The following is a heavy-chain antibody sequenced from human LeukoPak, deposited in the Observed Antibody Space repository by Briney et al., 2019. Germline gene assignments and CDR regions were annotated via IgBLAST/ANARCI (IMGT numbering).Heavy chain of an antibody. Sequence: SETLSLTCAVSGGSISSSNWWSWVRQPPGKGLEWIGEIYHSGSSNYNPSLKSRVTISVDKSKNQFSLKLSSVTAAGTAVYYCARVRFGGPSSSWYVLDVWGQGTTVTVSS. CDR2: IYHSGSS. CDR1: GGSISSSNW. J-gene: IGHJ6*02. CDR3: ARVRFGGPSSSWYVLDV. V-gene: IGHV4-4*02. D-gene: IGHD6-13*01.